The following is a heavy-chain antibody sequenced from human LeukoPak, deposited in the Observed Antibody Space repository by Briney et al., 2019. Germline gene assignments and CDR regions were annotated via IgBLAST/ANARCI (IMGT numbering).Heavy chain of an antibody. Sequence: GGSLRLSCAASGFTFSSYWMSWVRQAPGKGLEWVSSISSSSSYIYYADSVKGRFTISRDNAKNSLYLQMNSLRAEDTAVYYCAKPTPHYYYYYMDVWGKGTTVTVSS. CDR2: ISSSSSYI. J-gene: IGHJ6*03. D-gene: IGHD4-23*01. V-gene: IGHV3-21*01. CDR1: GFTFSSYW. CDR3: AKPTPHYYYYYMDV.